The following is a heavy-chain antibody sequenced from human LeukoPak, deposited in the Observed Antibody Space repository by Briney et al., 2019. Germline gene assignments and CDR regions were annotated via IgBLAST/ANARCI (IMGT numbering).Heavy chain of an antibody. V-gene: IGHV6-1*01. CDR1: GDSVSSNSAA. Sequence: SQTLSLTCAISGDSVSSNSAAWTWIRQSPSRGLEWLGRTYYRSKWYTEYAVSVKSRITINPDTSKNQFSPQLSSVNPEDTAVYYCARLGSGSNYWGQGTLVTVSS. J-gene: IGHJ4*02. D-gene: IGHD3-10*01. CDR2: TYYRSKWYT. CDR3: ARLGSGSNY.